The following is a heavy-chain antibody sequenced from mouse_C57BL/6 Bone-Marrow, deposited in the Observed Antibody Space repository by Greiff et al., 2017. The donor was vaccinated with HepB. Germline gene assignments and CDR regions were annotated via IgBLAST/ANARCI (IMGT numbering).Heavy chain of an antibody. J-gene: IGHJ2*01. CDR3: ARGPYYGNGCYFDY. D-gene: IGHD2-10*01. CDR2: INPSNGGT. V-gene: IGHV1-53*01. CDR1: GYTFTSYW. Sequence: VQLQESGTELVKPGASVKLSCKASGYTFTSYWMHWVKQRPGQGLEWIGNINPSNGGTNYNEKFKSKATLTVDKSSSTAYMQLSSLTSEDSAVYYCARGPYYGNGCYFDYWGQGTTLTVSS.